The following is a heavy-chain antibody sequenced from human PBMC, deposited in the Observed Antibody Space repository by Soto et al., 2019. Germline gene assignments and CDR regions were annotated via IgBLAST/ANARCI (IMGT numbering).Heavy chain of an antibody. J-gene: IGHJ6*02. CDR1: GFTFSDYG. Sequence: QVQLVESGGGVVQPGRSLRLSCAASGFTFSDYGIHWVRQAPGKGLEWVAVISYEGSKTYYADSVKGRFTISRDNSKNTLYRQMASLRPEDTAVYYCAKDHWAAYSGYAIRNDLDVWGQGTTVTVSS. CDR2: ISYEGSKT. V-gene: IGHV3-30*18. D-gene: IGHD5-12*01. CDR3: AKDHWAAYSGYAIRNDLDV.